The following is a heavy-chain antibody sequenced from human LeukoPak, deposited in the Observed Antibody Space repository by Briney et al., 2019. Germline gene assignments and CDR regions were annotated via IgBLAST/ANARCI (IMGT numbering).Heavy chain of an antibody. CDR1: GFSLNSYG. CDR3: ARDCDTSGYYGWFDP. CDR2: LWYDGTRK. J-gene: IGHJ5*02. V-gene: IGHV3-33*01. D-gene: IGHD3-22*01. Sequence: PGRSLRLSCATSGFSLNSYGMHWVRQAPGKGLEWVAVLWYDGTRKYYADSVRGRFAISRDTSKNTLYLQMNSVRAEDTAVYYCARDCDTSGYYGWFDPWGQGTLVTVSS.